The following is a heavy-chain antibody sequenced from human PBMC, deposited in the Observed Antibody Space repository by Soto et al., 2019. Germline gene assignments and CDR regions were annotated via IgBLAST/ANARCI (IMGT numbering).Heavy chain of an antibody. CDR1: GFTFSSYG. Sequence: GGSLRLSCAASGFTFSSYGMHWVRQAPGKGLEWVAVIWYDGSNKYYADSVKGRFTISRDNSKNTLYLQMNSLRAEDTAVYYCARDSSGDSPSYYFDYWGQGTLVTVSS. D-gene: IGHD4-17*01. V-gene: IGHV3-33*01. J-gene: IGHJ4*02. CDR3: ARDSSGDSPSYYFDY. CDR2: IWYDGSNK.